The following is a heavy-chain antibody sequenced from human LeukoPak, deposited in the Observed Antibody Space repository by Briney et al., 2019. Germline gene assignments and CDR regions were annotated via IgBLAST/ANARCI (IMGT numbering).Heavy chain of an antibody. CDR1: GFSFSNYA. Sequence: GGSLRLSCSASGFSFSNYAMHWVRQAPGKGLEYVSAISTNGGQTYYADSLQGRFTISRDDSKNTLYLQMSSLRAEDTALYYCVKDLLGYCSSNSCYATGPFDYWGQGTLVTVSS. V-gene: IGHV3-64D*09. J-gene: IGHJ4*02. CDR3: VKDLLGYCSSNSCYATGPFDY. CDR2: ISTNGGQT. D-gene: IGHD2-2*01.